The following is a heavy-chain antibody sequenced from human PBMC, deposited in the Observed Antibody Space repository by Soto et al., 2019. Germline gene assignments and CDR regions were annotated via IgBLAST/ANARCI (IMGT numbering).Heavy chain of an antibody. CDR1: GFTFSSYD. Sequence: PGGSLRLPCAASGFTFSSYDMHWVRQATGKGLEWVSAIGTAGDTYYPGSVKGRFTISRENAKNSLYLQMNSLRAEDTAVYYCAREAVAGASIDYWGQGTLVTVSS. D-gene: IGHD6-19*01. CDR3: AREAVAGASIDY. V-gene: IGHV3-13*01. CDR2: IGTAGDT. J-gene: IGHJ4*02.